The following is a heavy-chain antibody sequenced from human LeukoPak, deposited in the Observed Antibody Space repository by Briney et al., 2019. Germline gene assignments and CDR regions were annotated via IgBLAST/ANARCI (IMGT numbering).Heavy chain of an antibody. D-gene: IGHD1-26*01. CDR3: ARDRGYSGSSLFDN. Sequence: PGGSLRLSCAGSGFTFSRYAMHWVRRAPGKGLEWMAVISDDGKNKAYGDAVVGRFTISRDNSKNTVFVQMNFLRAEDTAVYYCARDRGYSGSSLFDNWGQRTLVTVSS. CDR2: ISDDGKNK. CDR1: GFTFSRYA. V-gene: IGHV3-30*03. J-gene: IGHJ4*02.